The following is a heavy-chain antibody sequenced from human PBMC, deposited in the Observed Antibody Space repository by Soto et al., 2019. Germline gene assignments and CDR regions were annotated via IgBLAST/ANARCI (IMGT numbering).Heavy chain of an antibody. V-gene: IGHV1-69*01. CDR2: IIPKLGSA. CDR3: ARGGXGXNFGAVY. Sequence: QVQLVQSGAEVKEPGSSVKVSCKASGGGNLRDYRTTWVRRAPGQGLEWMGGIIPKLGSANYAQNFQGRVTVTADESTNTVYMELRSLRSDDTAVYYCARGGXGXNFGAVYWXQGTPVTVSS. CDR1: GGGNLRDYR. J-gene: IGHJ4*02. D-gene: IGHD3-10*01.